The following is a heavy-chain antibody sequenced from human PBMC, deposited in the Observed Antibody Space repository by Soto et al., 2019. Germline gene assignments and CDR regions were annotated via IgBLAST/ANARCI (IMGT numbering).Heavy chain of an antibody. J-gene: IGHJ3*02. CDR3: TTPATLMIVVASDGFDI. D-gene: IGHD3-22*01. CDR2: IKSKTDSRTT. CDR1: GFTFSNAW. V-gene: IGHV3-15*01. Sequence: GGSLRLSCAASGFTFSNAWMSWVRQAPGKGLEWVGRIKSKTDSRTTDYAAPVKGRFTISRDDSKNTLYLQMNSLKTEDTAVYYCTTPATLMIVVASDGFDIWGQGTMVTVSS.